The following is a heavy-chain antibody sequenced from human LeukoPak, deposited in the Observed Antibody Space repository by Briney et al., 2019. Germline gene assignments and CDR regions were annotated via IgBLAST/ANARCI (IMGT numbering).Heavy chain of an antibody. Sequence: AGGSLRLSCAASGFTFSSYAMSWVRQAPGKGLEWVSAISGSGGSTYYADSVKGRFTISRDNSKNTLYLQMNSLRAEDTAVYYCAKDIYGDLGVYFDYWGQGALVTVSS. CDR1: GFTFSSYA. J-gene: IGHJ4*02. CDR3: AKDIYGDLGVYFDY. D-gene: IGHD4-17*01. V-gene: IGHV3-23*01. CDR2: ISGSGGST.